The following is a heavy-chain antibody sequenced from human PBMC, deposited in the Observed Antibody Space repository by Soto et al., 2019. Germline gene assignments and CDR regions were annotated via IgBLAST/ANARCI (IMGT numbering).Heavy chain of an antibody. CDR1: GGSISSSNW. Sequence: SETLSLTCAVSGGSISSSNWWSWVRQPPGKGLEWIGEIYHSGSTNYNPSLKSRVTISVDKSKNQFSLKLSSVTAADTAVYYCARISTYYDSLTGYSNQDDAFDIWGQGTMVTVSS. CDR3: ARISTYYDSLTGYSNQDDAFDI. J-gene: IGHJ3*02. D-gene: IGHD3-9*01. V-gene: IGHV4-4*02. CDR2: IYHSGST.